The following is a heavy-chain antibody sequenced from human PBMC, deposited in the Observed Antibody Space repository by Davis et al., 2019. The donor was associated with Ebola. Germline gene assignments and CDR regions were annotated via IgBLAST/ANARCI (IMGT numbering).Heavy chain of an antibody. J-gene: IGHJ6*02. CDR2: ISGSGGST. Sequence: GGSLRLSCAASGFTFSSYAMHWVRQAPGKGLEWVSAISGSGGSTYYADSVKGRFTISRDNSKNTLYLQMNSLRAEDTAVYYCASGDGRGSSYDMDVWGQGTTVTVSS. CDR1: GFTFSSYA. D-gene: IGHD5-12*01. V-gene: IGHV3-23*01. CDR3: ASGDGRGSSYDMDV.